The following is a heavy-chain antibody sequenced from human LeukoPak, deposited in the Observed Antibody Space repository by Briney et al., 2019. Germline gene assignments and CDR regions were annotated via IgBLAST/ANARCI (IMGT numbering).Heavy chain of an antibody. J-gene: IGHJ4*02. V-gene: IGHV3-21*01. CDR3: ARDPRAGSSDY. CDR2: ISSSSSYI. D-gene: IGHD1-26*01. CDR1: GFTFSSYA. Sequence: PGGSLRLSCAASGFTFSSYAMSWVRQAPGKGLEWVSSISSSSSYIYYADSVKGRFTISRDNAKNSLYLQMSSLRAEDTAVYYCARDPRAGSSDYWGQGTLVTVSS.